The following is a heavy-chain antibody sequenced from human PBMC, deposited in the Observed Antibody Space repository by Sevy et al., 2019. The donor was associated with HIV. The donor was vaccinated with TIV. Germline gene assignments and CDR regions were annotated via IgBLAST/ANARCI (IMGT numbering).Heavy chain of an antibody. D-gene: IGHD3-16*01. V-gene: IGHV4-30-4*01. CDR3: ARESAMLPSNPYYGMDV. J-gene: IGHJ6*02. CDR2: ISYSGTT. Sequence: SETLSLTCTVSGAAINSGDSYWTWIRQSPGKGLEWVGYISYSGTTYYYPSLKGRVFISSDMSKNQFSLFLNSVTAADTAVYYCARESAMLPSNPYYGMDVWGQGTTVTVSS. CDR1: GAAINSGDSY.